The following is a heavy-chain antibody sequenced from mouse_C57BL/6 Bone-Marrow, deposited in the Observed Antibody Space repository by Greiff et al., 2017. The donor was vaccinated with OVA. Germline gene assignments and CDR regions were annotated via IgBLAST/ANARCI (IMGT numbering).Heavy chain of an antibody. J-gene: IGHJ2*01. CDR2: ISGGGGNT. D-gene: IGHD2-5*01. CDR1: GFTFSSYT. Sequence: EVKVVESGGGLVKPGGSLKLSCAASGFTFSSYTMSWVRQTPEKRLEWVATISGGGGNTYYPDSVKGRFTISRDNAKNTLYLQMSSLRSEDTALYYCARPRYSNYFDYWGQGTTLTVSS. V-gene: IGHV5-9*01. CDR3: ARPRYSNYFDY.